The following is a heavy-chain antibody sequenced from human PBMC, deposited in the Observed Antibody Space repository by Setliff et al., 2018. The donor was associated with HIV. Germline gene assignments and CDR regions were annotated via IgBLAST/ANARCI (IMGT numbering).Heavy chain of an antibody. CDR2: IYYSGST. D-gene: IGHD5-12*01. Sequence: LSLTCTVSGDSISSYYWSWMRQPPGKRLEWIGYIYYSGSTNYNPSLKSRVTISVDTSRNQFSLKLTSVTAADTAVYYCARARDGYNWEDAFDIWGQGAMVTVSS. J-gene: IGHJ3*02. V-gene: IGHV4-59*01. CDR3: ARARDGYNWEDAFDI. CDR1: GDSISSYY.